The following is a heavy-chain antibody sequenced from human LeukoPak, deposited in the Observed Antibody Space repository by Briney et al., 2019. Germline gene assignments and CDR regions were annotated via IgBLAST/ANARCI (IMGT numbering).Heavy chain of an antibody. CDR1: GFTFRGFL. CDR2: ISGSGGNT. CDR3: PRRDGYNYGYFDY. J-gene: IGHJ4*02. Sequence: GGSLRLSCAASGFTFRGFLMSWVRQTPGKGLEWVSAISGSGGNTYYADSVKGRFTISRDNSKNTLYLQMNSLRAEDTAVYYCPRRDGYNYGYFDYWGQGTLVTVSS. D-gene: IGHD5-24*01. V-gene: IGHV3-23*01.